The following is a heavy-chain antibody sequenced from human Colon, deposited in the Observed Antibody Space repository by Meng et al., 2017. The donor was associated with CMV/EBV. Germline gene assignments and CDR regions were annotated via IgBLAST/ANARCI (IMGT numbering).Heavy chain of an antibody. CDR3: VRDAGYRKHDY. Sequence: GGSLRLSCAASGFTFSDYWMTWVRQAPGKGLEWVGFLNGDGSATYYADSVKGRFIISRDNAQNSLYLQMNGLRADDTAVYCCVRDAGYRKHDYWGQGTLVTVSS. J-gene: IGHJ4*02. D-gene: IGHD1-1*01. CDR2: LNGDGSAT. CDR1: GFTFSDYW. V-gene: IGHV3-7*01.